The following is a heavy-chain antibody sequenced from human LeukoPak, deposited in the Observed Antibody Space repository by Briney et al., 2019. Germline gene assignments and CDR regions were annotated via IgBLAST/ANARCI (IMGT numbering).Heavy chain of an antibody. CDR2: ISSSGGST. V-gene: IGHV3-23*01. D-gene: IGHD2-15*01. J-gene: IGHJ5*02. CDR3: AKGRGIVAFDP. CDR1: GFTFSSNA. Sequence: PGGSLRLSCAASGFTFSSNAMTWARQAPGKGLEWVSSISSSGGSTYYADSVKGRFTISRDNSKNTLYLQMNSLRAGDTAVYYCAKGRGIVAFDPWGQGTLVTVSS.